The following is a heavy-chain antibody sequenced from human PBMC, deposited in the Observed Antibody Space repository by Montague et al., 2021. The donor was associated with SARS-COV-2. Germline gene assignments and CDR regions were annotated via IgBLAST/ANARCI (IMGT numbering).Heavy chain of an antibody. V-gene: IGHV4-59*01. J-gene: IGHJ3*02. Sequence: SETLSLTCTVSGGSISSYYWSWIRQPPGKGLEWTGNIYYSGSTNXXPSLKSRVTISVDTSKNQFSLKLSSVTAADTAVYYCARGDGWLVHAFDIWGQGTMVTVSS. CDR2: IYYSGST. CDR3: ARGDGWLVHAFDI. CDR1: GGSISSYY. D-gene: IGHD3-10*01.